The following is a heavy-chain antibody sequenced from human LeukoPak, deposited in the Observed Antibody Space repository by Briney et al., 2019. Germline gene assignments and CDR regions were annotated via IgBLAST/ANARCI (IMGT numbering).Heavy chain of an antibody. CDR2: ICYSGST. CDR1: GVSISSYY. D-gene: IGHD3-16*02. V-gene: IGHV4-59*08. Sequence: SETLSLTCTVSGVSISSYYWSWIRQPPGKGLEWIGYICYSGSTNYNPSLKKRVTISLNTSKNQFSLKLSSVTAADTAVYYCARLRDDYVWGSYPGYYFAYWGQGNLVTVSS. J-gene: IGHJ4*02. CDR3: ARLRDDYVWGSYPGYYFAY.